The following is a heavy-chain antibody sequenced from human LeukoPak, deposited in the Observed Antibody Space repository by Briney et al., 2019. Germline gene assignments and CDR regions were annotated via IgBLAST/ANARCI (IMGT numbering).Heavy chain of an antibody. Sequence: SETLSLTCTVSGGSISSYYWSWIQQPPGKGLEWIGYIYYSGSTNYNPSLKSRVTISVDTSKNQFSLKLSSVTAADTAVYYCARHGRYYDFWSGYPPDAFDIWGQGTMVTVSS. V-gene: IGHV4-59*08. D-gene: IGHD3-3*01. CDR2: IYYSGST. CDR3: ARHGRYYDFWSGYPPDAFDI. J-gene: IGHJ3*02. CDR1: GGSISSYY.